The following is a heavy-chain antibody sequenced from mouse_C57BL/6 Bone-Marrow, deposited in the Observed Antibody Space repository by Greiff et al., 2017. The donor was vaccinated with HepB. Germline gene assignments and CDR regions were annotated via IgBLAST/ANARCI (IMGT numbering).Heavy chain of an antibody. CDR1: GYTFTSYT. J-gene: IGHJ1*03. D-gene: IGHD1-1*01. V-gene: IGHV1-4*01. CDR2: INPSSGYT. CDR3: ARLLLRFYWYFGV. Sequence: VQLQQSGAELARPGASVKMSCKASGYTFTSYTMHWVKQRPGQGLEWIGYINPSSGYTKYNQKFKDKATLTTDKSSSVAYMQLSSLTSADSAVYCCARLLLRFYWYFGVWGTGTTVTVSS.